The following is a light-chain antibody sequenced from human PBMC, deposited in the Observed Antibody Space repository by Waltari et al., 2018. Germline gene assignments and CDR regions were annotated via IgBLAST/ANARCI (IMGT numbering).Light chain of an antibody. CDR2: GAS. CDR1: QSVSSSY. Sequence: EIVLTHSPGTLSLSPGERATLSCRASQSVSSSYLAWYQQKPGQAPRLLIYGASSRATGIPDRFSGSGSGTDFTLTISRLEPEDFAGYDCQQYSSSLFGQGTRLEIK. J-gene: IGKJ5*01. CDR3: QQYSSSL. V-gene: IGKV3-20*01.